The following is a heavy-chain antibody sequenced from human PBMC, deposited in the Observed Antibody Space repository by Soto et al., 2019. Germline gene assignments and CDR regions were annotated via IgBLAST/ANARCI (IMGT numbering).Heavy chain of an antibody. Sequence: QITLKESGPTLVKPTQTLTLTCTFSGFSLNTGGVGVGWIRQPPGKALEWLALIYWNEEMRYSPTLKSRLTITKDTSKNKVVLTMTNMDPVDTATYYCAHRGYGDYPRDNWFDPWGQGTLVTVSS. J-gene: IGHJ5*02. D-gene: IGHD4-17*01. CDR3: AHRGYGDYPRDNWFDP. V-gene: IGHV2-5*01. CDR1: GFSLNTGGVG. CDR2: IYWNEEM.